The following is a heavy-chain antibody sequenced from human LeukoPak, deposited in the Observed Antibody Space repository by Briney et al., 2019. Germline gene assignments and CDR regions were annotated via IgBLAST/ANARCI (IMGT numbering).Heavy chain of an antibody. Sequence: ASVKVSCMASGYTFTSYYMHWVRQAPGQGLEWMGIINPSGGSTSYAQKFQGRVTMTRDTSTSTVYMELSSLRSEDTAVYYCAREPSSGWSGATNDYWGQGTLVTVSS. CDR1: GYTFTSYY. D-gene: IGHD6-19*01. CDR2: INPSGGST. V-gene: IGHV1-46*01. J-gene: IGHJ4*02. CDR3: AREPSSGWSGATNDY.